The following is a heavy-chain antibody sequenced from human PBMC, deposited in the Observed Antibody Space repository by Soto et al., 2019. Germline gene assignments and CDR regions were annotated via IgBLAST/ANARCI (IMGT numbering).Heavy chain of an antibody. CDR3: ARDGRFLEWLFTLDY. Sequence: ASVQVSCKASGYTFDSFDISWMRQAPGQGLEWMGSISADNGNTNYAQKFQGRLTMTTDTSTSTAYMELRNLRSDDTAVYYCARDGRFLEWLFTLDYWGQGTLVTVSS. D-gene: IGHD3-3*01. CDR2: ISADNGNT. V-gene: IGHV1-18*04. J-gene: IGHJ4*02. CDR1: GYTFDSFD.